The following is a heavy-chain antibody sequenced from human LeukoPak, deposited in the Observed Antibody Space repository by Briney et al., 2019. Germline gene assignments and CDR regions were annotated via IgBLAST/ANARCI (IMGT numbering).Heavy chain of an antibody. D-gene: IGHD6-19*01. CDR3: ARESESSGWYDY. V-gene: IGHV3-43*02. CDR2: ISGDGGST. Sequence: GGSLRLSCAAPGFMFHDYAIHWGRQAPGKGLEWVSLISGDGGSTFYEDSVKGRFTISRENSKNSLYLQMHSLRSDDTALYYCARESESSGWYDYWGQGTLVTVSS. J-gene: IGHJ4*02. CDR1: GFMFHDYA.